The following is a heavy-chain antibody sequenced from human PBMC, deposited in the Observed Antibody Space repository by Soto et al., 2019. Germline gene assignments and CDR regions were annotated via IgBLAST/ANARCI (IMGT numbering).Heavy chain of an antibody. D-gene: IGHD3-10*01. CDR1: GVTFSSYA. CDR3: ASITMVRRSGYYYGMDV. V-gene: IGHV1-69*13. CDR2: IIPIFGTA. Sequence: GASVKGSCKAAGVTFSSYAISWVREAPGQGLEWMGGIIPIFGTANYAQKFQGRVTITADESTSTAYMELSSLRSEDTAVYYCASITMVRRSGYYYGMDVWGQGTTVTVSS. J-gene: IGHJ6*02.